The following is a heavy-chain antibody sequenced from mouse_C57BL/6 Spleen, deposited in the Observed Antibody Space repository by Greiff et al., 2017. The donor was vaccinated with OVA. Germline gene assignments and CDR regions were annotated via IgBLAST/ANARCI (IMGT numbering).Heavy chain of an antibody. CDR2: ISNGGGST. CDR3: ARDGYYGSSYDYYAMDY. CDR1: GFTFSDYY. Sequence: EVKLVESGGGLVQPGGSLKLSCAASGFTFSDYYMYWVRQTPEKRLEWVAYISNGGGSTYYPDTVKGRFTISRDNAKNTLYLQMSRLKSEDTAMYYCARDGYYGSSYDYYAMDYWGQGTSVTVSS. J-gene: IGHJ4*01. V-gene: IGHV5-12*01. D-gene: IGHD1-1*01.